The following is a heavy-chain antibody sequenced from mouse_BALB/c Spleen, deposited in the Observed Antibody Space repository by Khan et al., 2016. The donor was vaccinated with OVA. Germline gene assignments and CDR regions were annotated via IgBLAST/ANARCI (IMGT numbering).Heavy chain of an antibody. Sequence: EVELVESGGGLVQPGGSRKLSCAASGFTFSSFGMHWVRQAPEKGLEWVAYISSGNATIYYADIVKGRFTISRDNPKNTLFLQMTSLRSEDTAMXYCARSMISTWYFDVWGAGTTVTVSS. V-gene: IGHV5-17*02. CDR1: GFTFSSFG. D-gene: IGHD2-4*01. J-gene: IGHJ1*01. CDR2: ISSGNATI. CDR3: ARSMISTWYFDV.